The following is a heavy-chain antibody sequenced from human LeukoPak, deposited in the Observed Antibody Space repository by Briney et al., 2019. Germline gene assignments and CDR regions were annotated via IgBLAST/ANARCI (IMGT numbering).Heavy chain of an antibody. Sequence: SVKVSCKASGGTFSSYAISWVRQAPGQGLEWMGRIIPILGIANYAQKFQGRVTITADKSTSTAYMELSSLRSEDTAVYYRATQRDMATIKSYYFDYWGQGTLVTVSS. CDR1: GGTFSSYA. CDR3: ATQRDMATIKSYYFDY. D-gene: IGHD5-24*01. J-gene: IGHJ4*02. CDR2: IIPILGIA. V-gene: IGHV1-69*04.